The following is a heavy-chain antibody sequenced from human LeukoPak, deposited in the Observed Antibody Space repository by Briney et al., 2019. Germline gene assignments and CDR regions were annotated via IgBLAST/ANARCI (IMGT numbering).Heavy chain of an antibody. Sequence: SGPTLVNPTETLTLTCTVSGFTLSNARMGLSWIRQPPGKALEWLAHLFSTDQKSYGTSLKSRLPITKSTSKSPVFPPMTSMGPVDTATYYCARSFPNQYYFYYWGQGTLVTVSS. CDR2: LFSTDQK. V-gene: IGHV2-26*01. J-gene: IGHJ4*02. D-gene: IGHD1-14*01. CDR1: GFTLSNARMG. CDR3: ARSFPNQYYFYY.